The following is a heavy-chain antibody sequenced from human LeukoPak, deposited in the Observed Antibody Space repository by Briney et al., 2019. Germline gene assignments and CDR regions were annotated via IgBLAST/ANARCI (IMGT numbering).Heavy chain of an antibody. Sequence: ASVKVSCKASGYTFTSYDINWVRQAPGQGLEWMGIINPSGGSTSYAQKFQGRVTMTRDTSTSTVYMELSSLRSEDTAVYYCARVRGTYTYYYDSSGYSDYWGQGTLVTVSS. D-gene: IGHD3-22*01. J-gene: IGHJ4*02. CDR2: INPSGGST. CDR1: GYTFTSYD. V-gene: IGHV1-46*01. CDR3: ARVRGTYTYYYDSSGYSDY.